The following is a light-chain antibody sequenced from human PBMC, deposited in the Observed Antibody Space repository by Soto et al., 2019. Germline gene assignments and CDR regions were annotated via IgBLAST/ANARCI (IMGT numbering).Light chain of an antibody. V-gene: IGLV7-43*01. J-gene: IGLJ1*01. CDR1: TGPVTSGFY. CDR3: LLYYGGSYV. Sequence: QAVVTQEPSLTVYPGGTVTLTCASSTGPVTSGFYPHWVQQKPGQAPRTLIYSTTSKHSWTPARFSGSLLGGKAALTLSGVQPEGEADYCCLLYYGGSYVFGDGTKVTVL. CDR2: STT.